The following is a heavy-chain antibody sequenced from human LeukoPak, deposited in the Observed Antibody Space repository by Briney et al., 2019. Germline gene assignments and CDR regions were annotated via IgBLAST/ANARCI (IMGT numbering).Heavy chain of an antibody. D-gene: IGHD1-1*01. V-gene: IGHV3-7*01. CDR3: VRHQATTFDY. CDR1: GFIFSSSW. CDR2: IKQDGREA. Sequence: GGSLRLSCAASGFIFSSSWMTWVRQAPGKGLEWVANIKQDGREAYYVDSVAGRFTISRDNTKHSLYLQMNGLRDGDTAVYYCVRHQATTFDYWGQGTLVTVSS. J-gene: IGHJ4*02.